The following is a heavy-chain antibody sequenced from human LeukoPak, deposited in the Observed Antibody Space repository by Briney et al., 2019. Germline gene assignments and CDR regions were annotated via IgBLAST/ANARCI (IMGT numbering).Heavy chain of an antibody. J-gene: IGHJ6*02. D-gene: IGHD3-10*01. Sequence: KRGESLKISCKGSGYSFTSYWIGWVRQMPGKGLEWMGIIYPGDSDTRYSPSFQGQVTISADKSISTAYLQWSSLKASDTAIYYCARHDRITMVRGIMDYYGMDVWGQGTTVTVSS. V-gene: IGHV5-51*01. CDR2: IYPGDSDT. CDR1: GYSFTSYW. CDR3: ARHDRITMVRGIMDYYGMDV.